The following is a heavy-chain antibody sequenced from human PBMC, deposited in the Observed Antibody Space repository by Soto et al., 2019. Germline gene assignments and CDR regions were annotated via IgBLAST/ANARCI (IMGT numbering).Heavy chain of an antibody. CDR1: GGSISSGGYS. J-gene: IGHJ5*01. CDR2: IYHSGST. V-gene: IGHV4-30-2*01. CDR3: GRDTWFGAFDI. Sequence: SETLSLTCAVSGGSISSGGYSWSWIRQPPGKGLEWIGYIYHSGSTYYNPSLKSRVTISVDRSKNQFSLKLSSVTAADTAVYYCGRDTWFGAFDIWGHGTLVTVSS. D-gene: IGHD3-16*01.